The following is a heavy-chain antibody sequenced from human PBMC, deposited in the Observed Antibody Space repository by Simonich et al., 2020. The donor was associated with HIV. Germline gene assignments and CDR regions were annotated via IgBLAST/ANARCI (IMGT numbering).Heavy chain of an antibody. J-gene: IGHJ4*02. V-gene: IGHV4-34*01. CDR3: TRGYGDYGDY. CDR1: GGSFSGYY. Sequence: QVQLQQWGAGLLKPSETLSLTCAVYGGSFSGYYWSWTLQPPGKGLEWIVEINHIGSTNYNPSLKSRVTISLDTFKNQFSLKLSSVTAADTAVYYCTRGYGDYGDYWGQGTLVTVSS. CDR2: INHIGST. D-gene: IGHD4-17*01.